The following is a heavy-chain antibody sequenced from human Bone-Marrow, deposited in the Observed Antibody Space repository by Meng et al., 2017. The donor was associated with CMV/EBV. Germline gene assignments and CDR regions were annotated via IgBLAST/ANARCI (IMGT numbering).Heavy chain of an antibody. V-gene: IGHV4-30-4*08. D-gene: IGHD2-2*03. Sequence: LRLSCAASGFTFSSYSMNWVRQAPGKGLEWIGYIYYSGSTYYNPSLKSRVTISVDTSKNQFSLKLSSVTAADPAVYYCARGGYCSSTSCYPFDYWGQGTLVTVSS. CDR2: IYYSGST. CDR1: GFTFSSYS. CDR3: ARGGYCSSTSCYPFDY. J-gene: IGHJ4*02.